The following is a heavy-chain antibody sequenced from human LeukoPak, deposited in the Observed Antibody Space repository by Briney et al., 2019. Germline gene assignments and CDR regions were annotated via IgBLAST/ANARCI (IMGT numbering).Heavy chain of an antibody. D-gene: IGHD3-22*01. J-gene: IGHJ6*03. Sequence: SQTLSLTCAISGYSVSSNTAAWNWIRQSPSRGLEWLGRTYYTSKWYNDYAPSVKSRMTINADTSKNQFSLQLNSVTPEDTAVYYCARVYRKWLGGYYYYYMDVWGKGTTVTVSS. CDR2: TYYTSKWYN. CDR1: GYSVSSNTAA. CDR3: ARVYRKWLGGYYYYYMDV. V-gene: IGHV6-1*01.